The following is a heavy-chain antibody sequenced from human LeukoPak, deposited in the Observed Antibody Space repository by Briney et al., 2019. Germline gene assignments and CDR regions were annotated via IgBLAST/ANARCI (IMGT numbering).Heavy chain of an antibody. CDR3: ATDLRKVQLERQGGSFDY. D-gene: IGHD1-1*01. CDR2: FDPEDGET. CDR1: GYTLTELS. J-gene: IGHJ4*02. V-gene: IGHV1-24*01. Sequence: ASVKVSCKVSGYTLTELSMHWVRQAPGKGLEWMGGFDPEDGETIYAQKFQGRVTMTEDTSTDTAYMELSSLRSEDTAVYYCATDLRKVQLERQGGSFDYWGQGTLVTVSS.